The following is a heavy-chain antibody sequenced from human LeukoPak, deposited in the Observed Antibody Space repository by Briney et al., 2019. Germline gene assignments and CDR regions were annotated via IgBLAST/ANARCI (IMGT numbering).Heavy chain of an antibody. J-gene: IGHJ6*02. D-gene: IGHD2-21*02. CDR3: ARVYCGADCYNNYYYGMDV. CDR1: GFTFSRYA. V-gene: IGHV3-30*04. Sequence: PGGSLRLSCAASGFTFSRYAMHWVRQAPGKGLEWVAAISYDGSHKFYADSVKGRFTISRDNSNSTLFLQLNSLRPEATAVYYCARVYCGADCYNNYYYGMDVWGQGTRVTVSS. CDR2: ISYDGSHK.